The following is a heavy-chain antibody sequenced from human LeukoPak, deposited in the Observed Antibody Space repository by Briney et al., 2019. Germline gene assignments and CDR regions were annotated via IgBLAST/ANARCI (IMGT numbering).Heavy chain of an antibody. Sequence: PGGSLRLSCAASGFTFTDFSMSWVRQTPGKGLEWVASLGSSGANKYYADSVRGRFSISRDNSRDTVSLQMSSLRAEDTAVYSCVKDRPCDPCMPMDAWGQGTTVTVSS. CDR1: GFTFTDFS. CDR3: VKDRPCDPCMPMDA. CDR2: LGSSGANK. J-gene: IGHJ6*02. D-gene: IGHD2-2*01. V-gene: IGHV3-23*01.